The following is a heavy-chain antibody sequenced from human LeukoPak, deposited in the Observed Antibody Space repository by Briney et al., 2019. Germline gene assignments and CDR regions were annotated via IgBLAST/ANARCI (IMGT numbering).Heavy chain of an antibody. V-gene: IGHV3-23*01. J-gene: IGHJ5*02. CDR3: AKSPNGLVFWFDP. CDR1: GFTFSSYS. CDR2: ISGSGGST. D-gene: IGHD3-9*01. Sequence: PGGSLRLSCAASGFTFSSYSMNWVRQAPGKGLEWVSAISGSGGSTYYADSVKGRFTISRDNSKNTLYLQMNSLRAEDTAVYYCAKSPNGLVFWFDPWGQGTLVTVSS.